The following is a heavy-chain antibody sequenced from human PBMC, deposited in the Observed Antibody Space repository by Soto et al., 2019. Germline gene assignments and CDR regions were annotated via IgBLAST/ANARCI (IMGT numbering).Heavy chain of an antibody. J-gene: IGHJ5*02. D-gene: IGHD3-10*01. CDR2: MEPSTGRT. CDR3: TRGTKGPGHYGPGSQGWFDP. V-gene: IGHV1-8*01. CDR1: GYSFTSLD. Sequence: GASVKVSCKDSGYSFTSLDIYWVRQTAGQGLEWMGWMEPSTGRTGDAQKFQGRVTMTRDTSINSAYRELISLRSEDTAVYYCTRGTKGPGHYGPGSQGWFDPWGQGTLDNVSS.